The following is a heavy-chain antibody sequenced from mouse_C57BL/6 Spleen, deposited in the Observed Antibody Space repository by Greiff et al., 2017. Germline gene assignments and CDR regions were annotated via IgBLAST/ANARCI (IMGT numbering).Heavy chain of an antibody. CDR1: GFTFSSYA. Sequence: EVQLQESGGGLVKPGGSLKLSCAASGFTFSSYAMSWVRQTPEKRLEWVATISDGGSYTYYPDNVKGRFTISRDNAKNNLYLQRSQLKSEEAAMYDGARGGCQDAVEYWGQGTSVTVAS. CDR2: ISDGGSYT. J-gene: IGHJ4*01. V-gene: IGHV5-4*01. CDR3: ARGGCQDAVEY. D-gene: IGHD6-1*01.